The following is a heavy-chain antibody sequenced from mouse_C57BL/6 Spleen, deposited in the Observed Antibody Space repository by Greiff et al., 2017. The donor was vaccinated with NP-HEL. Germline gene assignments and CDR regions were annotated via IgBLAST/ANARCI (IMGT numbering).Heavy chain of an antibody. D-gene: IGHD1-1*01. Sequence: LQESGAELVKPGASVKISCKASGYAFSSYWMNWVKQRPGKGLEWIGQIYPGDGDTNYNGKFKGKATLTADKSSSTAYMQLSSLTSEDSAVYFCARGNYGSGDAMDYWGQGTSVTVSS. CDR1: GYAFSSYW. V-gene: IGHV1-80*01. J-gene: IGHJ4*01. CDR3: ARGNYGSGDAMDY. CDR2: IYPGDGDT.